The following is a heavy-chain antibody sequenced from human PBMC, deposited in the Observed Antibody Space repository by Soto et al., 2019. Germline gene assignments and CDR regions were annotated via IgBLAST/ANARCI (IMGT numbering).Heavy chain of an antibody. CDR3: ARGVGFGYYYYHMDL. J-gene: IGHJ6*02. D-gene: IGHD3-10*01. V-gene: IGHV4-61*01. CDR2: IYYSGSA. CDR1: GDSVTSVSDY. Sequence: PSETLSLTVTVSGDSVTSVSDYWSWIRQPPGKGLEWIGYIYYSGSADYNPSLGSRVTISIDTSKNQFSLKLTSVTAADTAVYYCARGVGFGYYYYHMDLWGQGTTVTVS.